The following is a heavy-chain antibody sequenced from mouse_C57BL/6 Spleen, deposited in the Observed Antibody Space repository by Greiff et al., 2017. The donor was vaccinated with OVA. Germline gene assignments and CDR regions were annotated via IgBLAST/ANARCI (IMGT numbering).Heavy chain of an antibody. CDR1: GYSITSGYD. Sequence: VQLQQSGPGMVKPSQSLSLTCTVTGYSITSGYDWHWIRHFPGNKLEWMGYISYSGSTNYNPSLKSRISITHDTSKNHFFLKLNSVTTEDTATYYCARGDYDYVFDYWGQGTTLTVSS. J-gene: IGHJ2*01. CDR2: ISYSGST. CDR3: ARGDYDYVFDY. V-gene: IGHV3-1*01. D-gene: IGHD2-4*01.